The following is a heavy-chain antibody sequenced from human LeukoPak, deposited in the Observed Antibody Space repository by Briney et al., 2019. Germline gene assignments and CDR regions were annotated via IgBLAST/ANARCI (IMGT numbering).Heavy chain of an antibody. J-gene: IGHJ4*02. CDR2: IYSDGST. D-gene: IGHD4-17*01. CDR3: ARGDYGDYSFGY. Sequence: GGSLRLSCAASGFTFSSYSMSWVRQAPGKGLEWVSVIYSDGSTYYADSVKGRFTISRDNSKNTLYLQMNSLRAEDTAVYYCARGDYGDYSFGYWGQGTLVTVSS. CDR1: GFTFSSYS. V-gene: IGHV3-66*01.